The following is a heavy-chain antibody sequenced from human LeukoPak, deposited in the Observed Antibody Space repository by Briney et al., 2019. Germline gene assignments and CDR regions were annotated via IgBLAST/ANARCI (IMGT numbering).Heavy chain of an antibody. CDR3: ARGGDYGDYDGYFDY. D-gene: IGHD4-17*01. J-gene: IGHJ4*02. Sequence: SETLSLTCTVSGGSISSYYWSWIRQPPGKGLEWIGYIYYSGSTNYNPSLRSRVTISVDTSKNQFSLKLSSVTAADTAVYYCARGGDYGDYDGYFDYWGQGTLVTVSS. CDR1: GGSISSYY. V-gene: IGHV4-59*08. CDR2: IYYSGST.